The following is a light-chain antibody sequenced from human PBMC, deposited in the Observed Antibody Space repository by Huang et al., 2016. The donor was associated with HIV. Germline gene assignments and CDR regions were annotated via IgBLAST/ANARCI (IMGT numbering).Light chain of an antibody. CDR3: QQYNKWPPYT. Sequence: VMPPSPATLSVSPGERATLSCRASESILRNLAWYQQRPGQPPRLLIYGASVRLTGIPDRFRGSGSGTEFSLTISSLQSEDFAVYYCQQYNKWPPYTYGQGTKLEIK. J-gene: IGKJ2*01. CDR1: ESILRN. CDR2: GAS. V-gene: IGKV3-15*01.